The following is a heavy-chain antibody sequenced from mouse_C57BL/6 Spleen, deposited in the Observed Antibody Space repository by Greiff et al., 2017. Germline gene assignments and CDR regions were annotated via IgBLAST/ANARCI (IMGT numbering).Heavy chain of an antibody. V-gene: IGHV1-47*01. D-gene: IGHD3-2*01. CDR1: GYTFTTYP. CDR3: ARGDSSDYAMDY. Sequence: QVQLQQSGAELVKPGASVKMSCKASGYTFTTYPIQWMKQSPGKSLEWIGNFHPYNDDTKYNEKFKGKATLTVEKSSSTVYLELSRLTSDDSAVYYCARGDSSDYAMDYWGQGTSVTVSS. J-gene: IGHJ4*01. CDR2: FHPYNDDT.